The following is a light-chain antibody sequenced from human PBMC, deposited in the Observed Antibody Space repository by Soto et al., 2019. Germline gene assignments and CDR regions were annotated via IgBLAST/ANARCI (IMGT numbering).Light chain of an antibody. CDR1: QSISSY. Sequence: DIQMTHSPSSLSASVGDRVTITCXESQSISSYLNWYQQKPGKAPKLLIYAASSLQSGVPSRFSGSGSGTDFTLTISSLQPEDFATYYCQQSYSTPSITFGQGTRLEIK. V-gene: IGKV1-39*01. J-gene: IGKJ5*01. CDR2: AAS. CDR3: QQSYSTPSIT.